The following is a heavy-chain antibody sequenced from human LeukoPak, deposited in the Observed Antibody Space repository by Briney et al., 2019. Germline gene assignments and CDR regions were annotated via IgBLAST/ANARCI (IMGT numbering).Heavy chain of an antibody. D-gene: IGHD6-19*01. J-gene: IGHJ5*02. CDR3: ARVSSGWHPFDP. Sequence: ASVKVSCKASGYTFTGYYMHWVRQAPGQGLKWMGWINPNSGGTNYAQKFQGRVTMTRDTSISTAYMELSRLRSDDTAVYYCARVSSGWHPFDPWGQGTLVTVSS. CDR1: GYTFTGYY. CDR2: INPNSGGT. V-gene: IGHV1-2*02.